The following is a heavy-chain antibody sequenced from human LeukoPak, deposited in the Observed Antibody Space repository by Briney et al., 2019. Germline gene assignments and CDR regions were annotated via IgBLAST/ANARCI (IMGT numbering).Heavy chain of an antibody. CDR1: GFTFSSYW. CDR3: ARDAPGRIFHGYGMDV. V-gene: IGHV3-7*01. Sequence: GGSLRLSCAASGFTFSSYWMSRVRQAPGKGLEWVANIKQDGSEKYYVDSVKGRFTISRDNAKNSLYLQMKSLRAEDTAVYYCARDAPGRIFHGYGMDVWGQGTTVTVSS. CDR2: IKQDGSEK. D-gene: IGHD3-9*01. J-gene: IGHJ6*02.